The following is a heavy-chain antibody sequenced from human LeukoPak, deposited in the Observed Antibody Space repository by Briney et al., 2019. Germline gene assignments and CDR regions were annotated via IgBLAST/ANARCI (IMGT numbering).Heavy chain of an antibody. CDR1: GGSISSGGYY. Sequence: PSETLSLTCTVSGGSISSGGYYWSWIRQPPGKGLEWIGYIYHSGSTYYNPSLKSRVTISVDRSKNQFSLKLSSVTAADTAVYYCARDCSSTSCPPRIDAFDIWGQGTMVTVSS. V-gene: IGHV4-30-2*01. CDR2: IYHSGST. D-gene: IGHD2-2*01. CDR3: ARDCSSTSCPPRIDAFDI. J-gene: IGHJ3*02.